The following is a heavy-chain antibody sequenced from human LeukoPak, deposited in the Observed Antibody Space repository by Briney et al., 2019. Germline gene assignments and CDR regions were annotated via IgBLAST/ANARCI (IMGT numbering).Heavy chain of an antibody. D-gene: IGHD4-17*01. CDR1: GYTFTSYW. J-gene: IGHJ4*02. CDR3: ARMGGDYHHYFDY. Sequence: KSGESLKISCKISGYTFTSYWITWVRQMPGKGLEWMGRLDPSDSYTTYSPSFQGHVTISTDKSINTAYLQWSSLKASDSAIYYCARMGGDYHHYFDYWGQGTLVTVSS. CDR2: LDPSDSYT. V-gene: IGHV5-10-1*01.